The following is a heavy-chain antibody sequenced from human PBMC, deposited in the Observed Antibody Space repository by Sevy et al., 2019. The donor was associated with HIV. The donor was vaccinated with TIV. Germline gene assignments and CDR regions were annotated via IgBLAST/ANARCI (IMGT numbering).Heavy chain of an antibody. CDR2: IYYTGSTY. Sequence: SETLSLTCTVSGGSINSTIYYWGWIRQPPGKGVEWIGSIYYTGSTYYYNPSLKSRVSISVDTSKNQFSLKLNSVTAADTAGYYCAKGGGDYWGQGTLVTVSS. J-gene: IGHJ4*02. CDR1: GGSINSTIYY. CDR3: AKGGGDY. D-gene: IGHD3-16*01. V-gene: IGHV4-39*01.